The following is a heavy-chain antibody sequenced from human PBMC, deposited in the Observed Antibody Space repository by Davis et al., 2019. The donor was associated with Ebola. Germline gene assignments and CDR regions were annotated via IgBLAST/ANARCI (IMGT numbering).Heavy chain of an antibody. CDR3: AKDHLSVGPTPNWFDP. CDR1: GFSFSTYD. D-gene: IGHD1-26*01. J-gene: IGHJ5*02. CDR2: ISYDGTFT. V-gene: IGHV3-30*18. Sequence: GESLKISCAASGFSFSTYDMHWVRQAPGKGLEWVAVISYDGTFTYFPDSVKGRFAISRDNSKNTVFLQMNSLRSEDTAVYYCAKDHLSVGPTPNWFDPWGQGTLVTVSS.